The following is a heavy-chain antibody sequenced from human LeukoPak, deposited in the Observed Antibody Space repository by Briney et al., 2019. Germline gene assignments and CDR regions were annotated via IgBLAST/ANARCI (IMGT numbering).Heavy chain of an antibody. D-gene: IGHD4-11*01. CDR1: GYTFTGYY. CDR2: IIPIFGTA. Sequence: SVKVSCKASGYTFTGYYMHWVRQAPGQGLEWMGGIIPIFGTANYAQKFQGRVTITTDESTSTAYMELSSLRSEDTAVYYCARYDYSNYVVNWFDPWGQGTLVTASS. CDR3: ARYDYSNYVVNWFDP. J-gene: IGHJ5*02. V-gene: IGHV1-69*05.